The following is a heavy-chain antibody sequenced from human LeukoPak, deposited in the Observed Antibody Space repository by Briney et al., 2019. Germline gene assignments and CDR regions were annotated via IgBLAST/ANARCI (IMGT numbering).Heavy chain of an antibody. CDR3: ARDLHWLAFDF. CDR2: LRYDGINK. Sequence: GSLRLSCAASGFTLTTYGIHWVRQAPGKGLEWVAFLRYDGINKYYADSVRGRFTISRDNSKNTLYLQMNSLTAEDTATYFCARDLHWLAFDFWGQGSLVTVSS. V-gene: IGHV3-30*02. J-gene: IGHJ4*02. CDR1: GFTLTTYG. D-gene: IGHD6-19*01.